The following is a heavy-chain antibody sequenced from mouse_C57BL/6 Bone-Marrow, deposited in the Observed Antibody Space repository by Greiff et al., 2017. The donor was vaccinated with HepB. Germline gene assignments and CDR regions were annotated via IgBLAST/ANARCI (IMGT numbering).Heavy chain of an antibody. J-gene: IGHJ2*01. CDR2: ISSGGSCT. CDR1: GFTFSSYG. V-gene: IGHV5-6*01. CDR3: ARQGGYYDY. Sequence: EVQLVESGGDLVKPGGSLKLSCAASGFTFSSYGMSWVRQTPDKRLEWVATISSGGSCTYYPDSVKGRFTISRDNAKNTLYLQMSSLKSEDTAMYYCARQGGYYDYWGQGTTLTVSS. D-gene: IGHD2-3*01.